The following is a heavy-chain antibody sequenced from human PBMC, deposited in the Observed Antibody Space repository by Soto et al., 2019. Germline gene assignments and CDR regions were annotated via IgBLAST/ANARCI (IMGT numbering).Heavy chain of an antibody. D-gene: IGHD2-15*01. V-gene: IGHV3-21*01. J-gene: IGHJ4*02. Sequence: VQLVESGGGLVKPGGSLTLSCGASGFAFSSYNMNWVRQAPGKGLEWVASISSGSSNIYYADSVKGRFTISRDNTKNSLYLQMDSLRAEDSAVYYCASTTVVAATFDYWGQGTLVTVSS. CDR1: GFAFSSYN. CDR3: ASTTVVAATFDY. CDR2: ISSGSSNI.